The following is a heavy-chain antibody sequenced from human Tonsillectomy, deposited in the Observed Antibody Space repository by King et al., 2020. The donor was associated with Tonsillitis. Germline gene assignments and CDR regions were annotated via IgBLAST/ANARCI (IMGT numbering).Heavy chain of an antibody. D-gene: IGHD1-26*01. CDR2: IYASGST. V-gene: IGHV4-61*02. CDR3: ARDWDRY. Sequence: QLQESGPGLVKPSQTLSLTCTVSGGSISSGTYYWSWIRQPAGKGLEWNGRIYASGSTNYNPSLKSLVTRSVDTSKNPLSLKLSSLSAADTAVYYCARDWDRYWGQGTLVTVSS. CDR1: GGSISSGTYY. J-gene: IGHJ4*02.